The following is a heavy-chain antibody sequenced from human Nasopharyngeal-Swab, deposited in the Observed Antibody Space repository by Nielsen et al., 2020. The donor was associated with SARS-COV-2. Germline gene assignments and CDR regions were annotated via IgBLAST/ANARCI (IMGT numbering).Heavy chain of an antibody. Sequence: GESLKISCAASGFTFRSYAMSWVRQAPGKGLEWVSAISGSGGSTYYADSVKGRFTISRDNSKNTLYLPMNSLRAEDTAVYYCAKDRWTYSSGWRDYWGQGTLVTVSS. J-gene: IGHJ4*02. V-gene: IGHV3-23*01. CDR3: AKDRWTYSSGWRDY. D-gene: IGHD6-19*01. CDR2: ISGSGGST. CDR1: GFTFRSYA.